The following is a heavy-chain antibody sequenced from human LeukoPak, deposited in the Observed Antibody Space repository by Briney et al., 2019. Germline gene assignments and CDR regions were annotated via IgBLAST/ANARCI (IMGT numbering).Heavy chain of an antibody. J-gene: IGHJ4*02. CDR1: GGSISSSSYY. V-gene: IGHV4-61*02. D-gene: IGHD3-3*01. CDR2: IYTSGST. Sequence: SETLSLTCTVSGGSISSSSYYWGWIRQPAGKGLEWIGRIYTSGSTNYNPSLKSRVTMSVDTSKNQFSLKLSSVTAADTAVYYCARAVSGYYTLDYWGQGTLVTVSS. CDR3: ARAVSGYYTLDY.